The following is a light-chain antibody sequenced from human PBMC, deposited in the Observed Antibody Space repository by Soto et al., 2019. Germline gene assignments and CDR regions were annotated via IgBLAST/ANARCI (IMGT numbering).Light chain of an antibody. CDR1: SSDVGRYNF. CDR3: SSFANNYTPVV. J-gene: IGLJ2*01. CDR2: DVS. Sequence: QSALTQPASVSGSPGQSITISCTGTSSDVGRYNFVSWYQQHPGKAHKLIIYDVSVRPSGVSDRFSGSKSGNTASLTISGLRAEDEADYVCSSFANNYTPVVFGGGTKLTVL. V-gene: IGLV2-14*03.